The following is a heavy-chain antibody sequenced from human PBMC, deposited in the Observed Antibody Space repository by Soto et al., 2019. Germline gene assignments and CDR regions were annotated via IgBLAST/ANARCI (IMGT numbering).Heavy chain of an antibody. V-gene: IGHV1-69*12. CDR1: GGTFSSYA. CDR2: IIPIFGTA. CDR3: ARGEGIEYSSSSQFDY. Sequence: QVQLVQSGAEEKKPGSLVKVSCKASGGTFSSYAISWVRQAPGQGLEWMGGIIPIFGTANYAQKFQGRVTITADESTSTAYMELSSLRSEDTAVYYCARGEGIEYSSSSQFDYWGQGTLVTVSS. J-gene: IGHJ4*02. D-gene: IGHD6-6*01.